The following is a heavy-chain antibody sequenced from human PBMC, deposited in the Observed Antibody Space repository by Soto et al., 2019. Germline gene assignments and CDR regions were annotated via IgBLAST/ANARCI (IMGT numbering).Heavy chain of an antibody. J-gene: IGHJ5*02. Sequence: QVQLQQWGAGLLKPSETLSLTCAVYGGSFSGYYWSWIRQPPGKGLEWIGEINHSGSTNYNPSLKSRVTISVDTSKNQFSLKLSSVTAADTAVYYCARTWLTGYYTAPYNWFDPWGQGTLVTVSS. CDR2: INHSGST. CDR1: GGSFSGYY. V-gene: IGHV4-34*01. CDR3: ARTWLTGYYTAPYNWFDP. D-gene: IGHD3-9*01.